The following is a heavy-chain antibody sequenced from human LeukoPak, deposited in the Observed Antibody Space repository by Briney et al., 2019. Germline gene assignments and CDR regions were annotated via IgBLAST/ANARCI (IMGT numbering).Heavy chain of an antibody. CDR2: ISWNSGSI. J-gene: IGHJ4*02. V-gene: IGHV3-9*01. D-gene: IGHD3-16*01. CDR3: AKGDYALQTFDY. CDR1: GFTFDDYA. Sequence: GGSLRLSCAASGFTFDDYAMHWVRQAPGKGLEWVSGISWNSGSIGYADSVKGRFTISRDNAKNSLYLQMNSLRAEDTALYYCAKGDYALQTFDYWGQGTLVTVSS.